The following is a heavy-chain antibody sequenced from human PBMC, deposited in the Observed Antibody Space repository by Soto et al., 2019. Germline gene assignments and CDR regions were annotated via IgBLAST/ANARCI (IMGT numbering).Heavy chain of an antibody. J-gene: IGHJ5*02. CDR2: MNPNSGNT. CDR1: GYTFTSYD. CDR3: AKDGSSWYGSNPNWFDP. V-gene: IGHV1-8*01. Sequence: QVQLVQSGAEVKKPGASVKVSCKASGYTFTSYDINWVRQATGQGLEWMGWMNPNSGNTGYAQKFQGRVTMTRNTSISTAYMELSSLRSEDTAVYYCAKDGSSWYGSNPNWFDPWGQGTLVTVSS. D-gene: IGHD6-13*01.